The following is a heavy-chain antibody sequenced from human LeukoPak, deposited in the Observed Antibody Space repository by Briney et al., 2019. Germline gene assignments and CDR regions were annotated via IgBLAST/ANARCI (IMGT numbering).Heavy chain of an antibody. CDR1: GGSLSGYY. CDR2: INHSGST. V-gene: IGHV4-34*01. Sequence: PSETLSLTCAVYGGSLSGYYWSWIRQPPGKGLEWIGEINHSGSTNYNPFLKSRVTISVDTSKNQFSLKLSSVTAADTAVYYCARNYVYFDYWGQGTLVTVSS. J-gene: IGHJ4*02. CDR3: ARNYVYFDY. D-gene: IGHD1-7*01.